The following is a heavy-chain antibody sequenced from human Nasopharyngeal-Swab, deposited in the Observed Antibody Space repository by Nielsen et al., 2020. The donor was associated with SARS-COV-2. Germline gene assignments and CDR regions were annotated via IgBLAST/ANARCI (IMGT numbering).Heavy chain of an antibody. CDR1: GYTFNDYY. J-gene: IGHJ6*03. D-gene: IGHD1-26*01. V-gene: IGHV1-2*04. Sequence: ASVKVSCKASGYTFNDYYIHWVRQAPGQGLEWMGWINPNTGGTYTAQKFQGWLTMTRDTSINTAYMELTRLRSDDTAMYYCAGSGGGSASYYSYYMDVWGKGTTVTVSS. CDR3: AGSGGGSASYYSYYMDV. CDR2: INPNTGGT.